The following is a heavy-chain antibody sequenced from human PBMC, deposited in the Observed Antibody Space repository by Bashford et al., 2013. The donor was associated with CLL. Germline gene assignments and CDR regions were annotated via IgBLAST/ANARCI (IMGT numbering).Heavy chain of an antibody. CDR3: ARDRYYDFWSGYYIFDY. CDR1: GDSVSSNSAA. Sequence: TLSLTCAISGDSVSSNSAAWNWIRQSPSRGLEWLGRTYYRSKWYNDYAVSVKSRITINPDTSKNQFSLQLNSVTPEDTAVYYCARDRYYDFWSGYYIFDYWGQEPWSPSPQ. V-gene: IGHV6-1*01. CDR2: TYYRSKWYN. J-gene: IGHJ4*01. D-gene: IGHD3-3*01.